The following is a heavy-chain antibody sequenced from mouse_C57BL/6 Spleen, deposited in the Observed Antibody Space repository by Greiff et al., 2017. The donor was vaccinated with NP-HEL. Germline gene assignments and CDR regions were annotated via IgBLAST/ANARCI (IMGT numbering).Heavy chain of an antibody. CDR1: GYTFTNYW. CDR3: AREVYYGSSPHYFDY. J-gene: IGHJ2*01. Sequence: QVQLQQSGAELVRPGTSVKMSCKASGYTFTNYWIGWAKQRPGHGLEWIGDIYPGGGYTNYNEKFKGKATLTADKSSSTAYMQFSSLTSEDSAIYYCAREVYYGSSPHYFDYWGQGTTLTVSS. D-gene: IGHD1-1*01. CDR2: IYPGGGYT. V-gene: IGHV1-63*01.